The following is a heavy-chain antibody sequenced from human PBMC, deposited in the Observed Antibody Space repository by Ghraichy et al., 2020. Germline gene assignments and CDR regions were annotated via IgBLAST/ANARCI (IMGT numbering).Heavy chain of an antibody. CDR1: GYTFTSYG. J-gene: IGHJ4*02. Sequence: ASVKVSCKSSGYTFTSYGIAWVRQAPGQGLEWMGWISADTGNTNYAQILQGRVTMTTDTSTSTTYMELRSLRSDDTAGYYCARDGYYDHWRQGTLVTVST. CDR2: ISADTGNT. V-gene: IGHV1-18*01. CDR3: ARDGYYDH.